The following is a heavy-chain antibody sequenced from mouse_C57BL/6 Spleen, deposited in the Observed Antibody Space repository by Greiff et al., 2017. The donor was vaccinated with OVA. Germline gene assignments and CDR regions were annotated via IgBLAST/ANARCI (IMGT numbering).Heavy chain of an antibody. CDR2: IRSKSSNYAT. D-gene: IGHD1-1*01. V-gene: IGHV10-3*01. CDR3: VRGGDYYGSTWYFDV. CDR1: GFTFNTYA. J-gene: IGHJ1*03. Sequence: EVQLVESGGGLVQPKGSLKLSCAASGFTFNTYAMHWVRQAPGKGLEWVARIRSKSSNYATYYADSVKDRFTISRDDSQSMLYLQMNNLKTEDTAMYYGVRGGDYYGSTWYFDVWGTGTTVTVSS.